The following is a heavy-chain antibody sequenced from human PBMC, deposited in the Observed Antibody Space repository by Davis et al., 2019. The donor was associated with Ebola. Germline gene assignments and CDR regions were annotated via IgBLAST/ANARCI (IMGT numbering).Heavy chain of an antibody. CDR3: AKVGYCSEGTCNYYFDY. V-gene: IGHV3-23*01. D-gene: IGHD2-15*01. CDR1: GFTFSSHA. J-gene: IGHJ4*02. Sequence: GESLKISCAASGFTFSSHAMGWVRQAPGKGLEWVSVISGRFDYTYYADSVKGRFTISRDNSKNTLYLQMNSLRADDTAVYYCAKVGYCSEGTCNYYFDYWGQGTLVSVSS. CDR2: ISGRFDYT.